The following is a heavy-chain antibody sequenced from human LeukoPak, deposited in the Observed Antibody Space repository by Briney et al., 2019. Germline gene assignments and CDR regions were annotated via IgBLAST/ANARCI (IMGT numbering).Heavy chain of an antibody. CDR1: GGTFSSYA. CDR3: ARDDFWSDYGYYFDY. Sequence: SVKVSCKASGGTFSSYAISWVRQAPGQGLEWMGRIIPIFGTANYAQKFQGRVTITTDESTSTAYMELSSLRSEDTAVYYCARDDFWSDYGYYFDYWGQGTLVTVSS. D-gene: IGHD3-3*01. V-gene: IGHV1-69*05. J-gene: IGHJ4*02. CDR2: IIPIFGTA.